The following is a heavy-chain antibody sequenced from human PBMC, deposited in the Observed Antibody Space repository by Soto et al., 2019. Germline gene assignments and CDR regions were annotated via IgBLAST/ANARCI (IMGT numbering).Heavy chain of an antibody. V-gene: IGHV4-39*01. CDR3: AGGRGDYYYGMDV. Sequence: ASETLSLTCTVSGGSISSSSYYWGWIRQPPGKGLEWIGSIYYSGSTYYNPSLKSRVTISVDTSKNQFSLKLSSVTAADTAVYYCAGGRGDYYYGMDVWGQGTTVT. D-gene: IGHD3-10*01. J-gene: IGHJ6*02. CDR2: IYYSGST. CDR1: GGSISSSSYY.